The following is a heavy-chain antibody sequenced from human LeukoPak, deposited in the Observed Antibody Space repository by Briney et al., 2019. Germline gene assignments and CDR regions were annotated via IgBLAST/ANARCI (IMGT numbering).Heavy chain of an antibody. CDR2: ISYSGST. V-gene: IGHV4-61*01. J-gene: IGHJ4*02. CDR1: GDSVSSGSYY. Sequence: SETLSLTCTVSGDSVSSGSYYWSWIRQPPGKGLEWIGYISYSGSTKYNPSLKSRITISVDTSKNQFSLKLNSVTAADTAVYYRARNGGNSDFDYWGQGTLVTVSS. D-gene: IGHD4-23*01. CDR3: ARNGGNSDFDY.